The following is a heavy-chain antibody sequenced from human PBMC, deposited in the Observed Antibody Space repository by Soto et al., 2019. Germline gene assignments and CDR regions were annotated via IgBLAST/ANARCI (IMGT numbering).Heavy chain of an antibody. Sequence: GGSLRLSCAASGFTFSSYAMHWVRQAPGKGLEWVAVISYDGSNKYYADSVKGRFTISRDNSKNTLYLQMNSLRAEDTDVYYCARDWGAAAGTTSYYGMDVWGQGTTVTVSS. CDR1: GFTFSSYA. V-gene: IGHV3-30-3*01. CDR3: ARDWGAAAGTTSYYGMDV. D-gene: IGHD6-13*01. CDR2: ISYDGSNK. J-gene: IGHJ6*02.